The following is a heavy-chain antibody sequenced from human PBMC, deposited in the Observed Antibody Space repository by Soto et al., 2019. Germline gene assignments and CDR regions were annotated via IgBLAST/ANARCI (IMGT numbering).Heavy chain of an antibody. D-gene: IGHD3-16*01. V-gene: IGHV1-46*01. J-gene: IGHJ6*02. CDR1: GYTFTSYY. CDR2: INPSGGST. CDR3: ARLGRYYYYGMDV. Sequence: ASVKVSCKASGYTFTSYYMHWVRQAPGQGLEWMGIINPSGGSTSYAQKFQGRVTITTDTSTSTVYMELSSLRSEDTAVYYCARLGRYYYYGMDVWGQGTTVTVSS.